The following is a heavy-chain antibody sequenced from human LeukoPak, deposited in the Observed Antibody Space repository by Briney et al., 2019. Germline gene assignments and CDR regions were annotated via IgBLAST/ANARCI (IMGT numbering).Heavy chain of an antibody. D-gene: IGHD2-2*01. Sequence: PGGSLRLSCAASGFTFSSYSMNGGRQAPGKGVEWVSYISSSSSTIYYADSVKGGFTISRENAKNSLYLQMNTLRAEDTAVYYCARAWGSTSRAVGYWGQGTLVTVSS. J-gene: IGHJ4*02. CDR1: GFTFSSYS. V-gene: IGHV3-48*01. CDR3: ARAWGSTSRAVGY. CDR2: ISSSSSTI.